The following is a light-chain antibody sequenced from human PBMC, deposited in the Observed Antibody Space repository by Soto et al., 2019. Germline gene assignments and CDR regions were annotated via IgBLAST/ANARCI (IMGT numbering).Light chain of an antibody. CDR1: SSNIGSNY. CDR2: SNN. CDR3: AAWDDSLSGHYV. J-gene: IGLJ1*01. V-gene: IGLV1-47*02. Sequence: QAVVTQPPSVSGTPGLRVTISCSGGSSNIGSNYVYWYQQLPGTAPKLLIYSNNQRPSGVPDRFSGSKSGTSASLAISGLRSEDEADYYCAAWDDSLSGHYVFGTGTKVTVL.